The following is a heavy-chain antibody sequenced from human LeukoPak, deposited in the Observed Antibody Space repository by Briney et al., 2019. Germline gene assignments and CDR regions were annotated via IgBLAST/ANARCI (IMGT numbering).Heavy chain of an antibody. J-gene: IGHJ4*02. CDR3: ARDWSRGDDY. CDR2: MNPNSGNT. V-gene: IGHV1-8*01. CDR1: GYTFTSYD. D-gene: IGHD3-3*01. Sequence: GASVKVSCKASGYTFTSYDINWVRQATGQGLEWMGWMNPNSGNTGYAQKFQGRVTMTRDTSISTAYMELSRLRSDDTAVYYCARDWSRGDDYWGQGTLVTVSS.